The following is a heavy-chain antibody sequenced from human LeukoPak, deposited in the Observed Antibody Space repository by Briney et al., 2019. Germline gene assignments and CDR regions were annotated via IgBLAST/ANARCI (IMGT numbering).Heavy chain of an antibody. V-gene: IGHV4-34*01. D-gene: IGHD6-19*01. CDR1: GGSFSGYY. CDR2: INHSGST. J-gene: IGHJ4*02. CDR3: ARVRLWLASFDY. Sequence: SETLSLTCAVYGGSFSGYYWSWIRQPPGKGLEWIGEINHSGSTNYTPSLKSRVTISVDTSKNQLSLKVRSVTAADTAVYYCARVRLWLASFDYWGQGSLVTVSS.